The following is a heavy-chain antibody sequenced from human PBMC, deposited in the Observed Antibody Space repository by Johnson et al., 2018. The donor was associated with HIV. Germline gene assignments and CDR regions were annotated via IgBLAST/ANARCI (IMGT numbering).Heavy chain of an antibody. J-gene: IGHJ3*02. V-gene: IGHV3-66*01. CDR2: IYSGGST. CDR1: GFTFSGYG. D-gene: IGHD4-17*01. Sequence: VQLVESGGGEVQPGRSLRLSCAASGFTFSGYGMHWVRQAPGKGLEWVAVIYSGGSTYYADSVKGRFTISRDNSKNTLYLHMNSLRAEDTAVYYCVILAGVDYGDSLDAFDIWGQGKMVTVSS. CDR3: VILAGVDYGDSLDAFDI.